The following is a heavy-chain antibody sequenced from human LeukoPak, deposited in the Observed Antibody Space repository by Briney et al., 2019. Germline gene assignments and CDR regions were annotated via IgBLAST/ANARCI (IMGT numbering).Heavy chain of an antibody. CDR1: GGSISGYY. CDR2: IYYTGSS. V-gene: IGHV4-59*01. CDR3: ARRVVVVTANDKSDAFDV. Sequence: SETLSLTCTVSGGSISGYYWNWIRQPPGEGLEWIGYIYYTGSSNYNPSLKSRVSISLDTSKNQFSLNLSSVTAADTAVYYCARRVVVVTANDKSDAFDVWGQGTVVTVSS. J-gene: IGHJ3*01. D-gene: IGHD2-21*02.